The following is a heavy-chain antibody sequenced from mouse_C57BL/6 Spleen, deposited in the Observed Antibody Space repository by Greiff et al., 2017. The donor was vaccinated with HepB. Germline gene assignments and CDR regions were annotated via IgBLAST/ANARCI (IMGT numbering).Heavy chain of an antibody. V-gene: IGHV1-81*01. Sequence: VQLQQSGAELARPGASVKLSCKASGYTFTSYGISWVKQRTGQGLEWIGEIYPRSGNTYYNEKFNGKATLTADKSSSTAYMELRSLTSEDSAVYFCARAGDITTALSVDYYAMDYWGQGTSVTVSS. J-gene: IGHJ4*01. CDR3: ARAGDITTALSVDYYAMDY. D-gene: IGHD1-1*01. CDR2: IYPRSGNT. CDR1: GYTFTSYG.